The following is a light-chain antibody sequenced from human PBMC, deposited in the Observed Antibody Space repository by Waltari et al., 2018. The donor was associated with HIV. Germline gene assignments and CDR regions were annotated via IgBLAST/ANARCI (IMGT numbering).Light chain of an antibody. CDR1: QTISSD. J-gene: IGKJ2*01. CDR2: YTS. CDR3: QQTYSAPHT. V-gene: IGKV1-39*01. Sequence: IQMTQSPSSLSASVGDRIIITCRASQTISSDLNWYQQKPGRAPQLLIHYTSTLQRGVPSRFIGSGSGRDFTLTISSLQPEDFATYYCQQTYSAPHTFGQGTKLQIK.